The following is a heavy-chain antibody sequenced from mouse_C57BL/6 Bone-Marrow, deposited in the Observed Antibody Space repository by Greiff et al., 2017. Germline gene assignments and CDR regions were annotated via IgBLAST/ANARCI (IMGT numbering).Heavy chain of an antibody. D-gene: IGHD2-5*01. J-gene: IGHJ4*01. CDR1: GYTFTSYW. CDR3: ARSYSNYWYAMDY. V-gene: IGHV1-7*01. CDR2: INPSSGYT. Sequence: VQLQQSGAELAKPGASVKLSCKASGYTFTSYWMHWVKQRPGQGLEWIGYINPSSGYTKYNQKFKDKATLTADKSSSTAYMQLSSLTYEDSAVYYCARSYSNYWYAMDYWGQGTSVTVSS.